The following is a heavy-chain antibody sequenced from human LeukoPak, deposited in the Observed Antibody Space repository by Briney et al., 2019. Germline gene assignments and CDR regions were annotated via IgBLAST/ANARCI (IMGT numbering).Heavy chain of an antibody. Sequence: SETLSLTCTVSGYSISSGYYWGWIRQPPGKGLEWIGYIYYSGSTNYNPSLKSRVTISVDTSKNQFSLKLSSVTAADTAVYYCARGSGSYSGWGQGTLVTVSS. D-gene: IGHD1-26*01. J-gene: IGHJ4*02. CDR3: ARGSGSYSG. CDR1: GYSISSGYY. V-gene: IGHV4-61*01. CDR2: IYYSGST.